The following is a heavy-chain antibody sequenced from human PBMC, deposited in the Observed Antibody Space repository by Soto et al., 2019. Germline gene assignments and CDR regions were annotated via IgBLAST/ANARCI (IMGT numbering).Heavy chain of an antibody. CDR2: MSHSGGT. V-gene: IGHV4-34*01. CDR1: GGFVTSGSYY. J-gene: IGHJ3*02. Sequence: QVQLQQWGAGLLKPSETLSLTCAVYGGFVTSGSYYWSWIRQPPGKGLEWIGEMSHSGGTHFNPSLKSRVTYSVDTSKNQFTLKMSSVTAADTALYYCARVERGTATTVVAAVDIWGPGTMVTVSS. D-gene: IGHD1-1*01. CDR3: ARVERGTATTVVAAVDI.